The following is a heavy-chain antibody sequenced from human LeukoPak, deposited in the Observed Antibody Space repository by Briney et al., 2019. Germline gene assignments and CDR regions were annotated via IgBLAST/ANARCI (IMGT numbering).Heavy chain of an antibody. Sequence: GGSLRLSCAASGFTFSNYAIHWVRQAPGKGLEWVASIRFNGNFYADYVKGRFTISRDNSKSTVSLQMDTLTTEDTALYYCARENWDFDFWGQGTLVTVSS. J-gene: IGHJ4*02. CDR1: GFTFSNYA. CDR2: IRFNGN. CDR3: ARENWDFDF. D-gene: IGHD7-27*01. V-gene: IGHV3-30*02.